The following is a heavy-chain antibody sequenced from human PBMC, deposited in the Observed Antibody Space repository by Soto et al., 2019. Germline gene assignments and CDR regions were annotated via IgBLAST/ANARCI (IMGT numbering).Heavy chain of an antibody. CDR2: IYSGGTT. CDR3: ARVKNGGAAVFDY. J-gene: IGHJ4*02. V-gene: IGHV3-53*04. D-gene: IGHD2-21*01. CDR1: GFTVSNSY. Sequence: PGGSLRLSCAASGFTVSNSYTSWVRQVPGQGLEWVSVIYSGGTTYYADSVKGRFTISRHNSENTLYLQMNSLRAEDTAVYYCARVKNGGAAVFDYWGQGTLVTVSS.